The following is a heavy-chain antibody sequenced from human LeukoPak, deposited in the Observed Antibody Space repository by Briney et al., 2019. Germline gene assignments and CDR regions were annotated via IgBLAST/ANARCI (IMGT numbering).Heavy chain of an antibody. D-gene: IGHD3-22*01. J-gene: IGHJ5*02. CDR1: GYTFTGYY. CDR3: ARRTLTYYYDSSGYYSNYNWFDP. Sequence: ASVKVSCKASGYTFTGYYMHWVRQAPGQGLEWMGWINPNSGGTNYAQKFQGRVTMTRDTSISTAYMELSRLRSDDTAVYYCARRTLTYYYDSSGYYSNYNWFDPWGQGTLVTVPS. CDR2: INPNSGGT. V-gene: IGHV1-2*02.